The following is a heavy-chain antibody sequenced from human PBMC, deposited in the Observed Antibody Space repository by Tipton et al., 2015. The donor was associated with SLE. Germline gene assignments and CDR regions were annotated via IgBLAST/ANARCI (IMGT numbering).Heavy chain of an antibody. J-gene: IGHJ5*02. CDR1: GGSFSSSSYY. V-gene: IGHV4-61*01. Sequence: GLVKPSETLSLRCSVSGGSFSSSSYYWGWIRQSPGKGLEWIGSIFYSRNTRSTKYNPSLDSRVTISADTSKNQFSLKLTSVTAADTAMYYCTKGAWREEGFDPWGQGTLVTVSS. CDR2: IFYSRNTRST. D-gene: IGHD1-1*01. CDR3: TKGAWREEGFDP.